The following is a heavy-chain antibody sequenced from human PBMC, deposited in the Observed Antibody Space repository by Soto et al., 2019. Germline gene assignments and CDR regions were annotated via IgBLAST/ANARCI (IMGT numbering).Heavy chain of an antibody. CDR3: ATYYGSGSYFPDHYYYGMDV. V-gene: IGHV3-48*01. J-gene: IGHJ6*02. CDR1: GFTFDDYA. Sequence: GGSLRLSCAASGFTFDDYARHWVRQAPGKGLEWISYISSTSSTIYYADSVKGRFTISRDNAKNSLYLQMNSLRAEDTAVYYCATYYGSGSYFPDHYYYGMDVWGQGTTVTVSS. D-gene: IGHD3-10*01. CDR2: ISSTSSTI.